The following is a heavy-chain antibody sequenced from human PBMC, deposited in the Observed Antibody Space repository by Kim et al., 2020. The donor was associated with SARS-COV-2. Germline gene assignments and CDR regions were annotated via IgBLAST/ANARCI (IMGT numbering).Heavy chain of an antibody. D-gene: IGHD1-26*01. V-gene: IGHV4-34*01. CDR3: ARGRGGSRVFDY. CDR2: INHSGST. J-gene: IGHJ4*02. CDR1: GGSFSGYY. Sequence: SQTLSLTCAVYGGSFSGYYWSWIRQPPGKGLEWIGEINHSGSTNYNPSLKSRVTISVDTSKNQFSLKLSSVTAAGTAVYYCARGRGGSRVFDYWGQGTLVTVSS.